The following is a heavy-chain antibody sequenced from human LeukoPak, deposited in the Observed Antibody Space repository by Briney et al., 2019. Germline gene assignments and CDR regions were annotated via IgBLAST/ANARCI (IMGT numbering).Heavy chain of an antibody. D-gene: IGHD2-21*02. Sequence: PSETLSLTCTVSGDSMSGYYWSWIRQPPGKGLEGIGYIYYSGSGSTYYHPSLKSRVTISVDTSKNQFSLKLSSVTAADTAVYYCARDLFTVTAVWGQGTLVTVSS. CDR2: IYYSGSGST. CDR1: GDSMSGYY. CDR3: ARDLFTVTAV. V-gene: IGHV4-59*12. J-gene: IGHJ4*02.